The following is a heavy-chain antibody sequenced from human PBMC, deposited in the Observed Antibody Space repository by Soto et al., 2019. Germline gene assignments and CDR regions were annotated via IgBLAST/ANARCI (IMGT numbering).Heavy chain of an antibody. CDR3: ARGPSSYNWFDP. CDR1: GYTFTSYA. Sequence: GASVKVSCTASGYTFTSYAMHWVRQAPGQRLEWMGWINAGNGNTKYSQKFQGRVTITRDTSASTAYMELSSLRSEDTAVYYCARGPSSYNWFDPWGQGTLVTVSS. J-gene: IGHJ5*02. V-gene: IGHV1-3*01. CDR2: INAGNGNT. D-gene: IGHD6-13*01.